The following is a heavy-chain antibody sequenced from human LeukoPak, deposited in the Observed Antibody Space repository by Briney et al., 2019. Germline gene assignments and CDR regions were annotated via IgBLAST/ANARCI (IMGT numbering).Heavy chain of an antibody. V-gene: IGHV3-53*01. CDR2: IYSGGST. CDR1: GFTVSSNY. Sequence: GGSLRLSCAASGFTVSSNYMSWVRQAPGKGLEWVSVIYSGGSTYYADSVKGRFTISRDNSKNTLYLQMNSLRAEDTAVYYCARTKGGSWSDPWGQGTLVTVSS. D-gene: IGHD1-26*01. J-gene: IGHJ5*02. CDR3: ARTKGGSWSDP.